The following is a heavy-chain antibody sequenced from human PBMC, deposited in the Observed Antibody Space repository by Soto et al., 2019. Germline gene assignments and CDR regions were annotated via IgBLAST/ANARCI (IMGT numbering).Heavy chain of an antibody. CDR3: ARLGTTVTTDAFDI. V-gene: IGHV4-34*01. Sequence: PSETLSLTCAVYGGSFSCYCWSWIGQPPGKGLEWIGEINHSGSTNYNPSLKSQVTISVDTSKNQFSLRLSSVTAADTAVYYCARLGTTVTTDAFDIWGQGTMVTVSS. CDR1: GGSFSCYC. CDR2: INHSGST. J-gene: IGHJ3*02. D-gene: IGHD4-17*01.